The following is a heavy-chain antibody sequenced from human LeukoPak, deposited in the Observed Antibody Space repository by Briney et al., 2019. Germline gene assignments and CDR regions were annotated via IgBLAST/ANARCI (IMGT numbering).Heavy chain of an antibody. CDR2: FYNGRP. J-gene: IGHJ4*02. Sequence: SETLSLTCTVSGDSISSYFWNWIRQTPGKGLEWIGFYNGRPNYNPSLKSRVTISVDTSKNQFSLKLSSVTAADTAVYYCARGILTGLDYFDYWGQGTLVTVSS. V-gene: IGHV4-59*01. CDR3: ARGILTGLDYFDY. CDR1: GDSISSYF. D-gene: IGHD3-9*01.